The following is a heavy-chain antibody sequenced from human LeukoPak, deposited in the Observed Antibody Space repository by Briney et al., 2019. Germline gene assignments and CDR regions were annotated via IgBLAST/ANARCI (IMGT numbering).Heavy chain of an antibody. V-gene: IGHV4-59*01. CDR2: IYYSGST. J-gene: IGHJ4*02. D-gene: IGHD5-18*01. CDR3: ARNGYSGYFDY. CDR1: GGSISSYY. Sequence: KPSETLSFTCTVSGGSISSYYWSWIRQPPGKGLEWIGYIYYSGSTNYNPSLKSRVTISVDTSKSQFSLKLSSVTAADTAVYYCARNGYSGYFDYWGQGTLVTVSS.